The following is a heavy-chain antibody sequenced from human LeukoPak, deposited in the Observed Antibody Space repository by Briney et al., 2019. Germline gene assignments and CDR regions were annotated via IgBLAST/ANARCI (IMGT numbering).Heavy chain of an antibody. CDR2: MNPNSGNT. CDR1: GYTFTSYD. Sequence: ASVKVSCKASGYTFTSYDINWVRQATGQGLEWMGWMNPNSGNTGYAQKFQGRVTITRNTSISTAYMELSSLRSEDTAVYYCARGCPGTSCLNVDMDVWGKGTTATVSS. V-gene: IGHV1-8*03. CDR3: ARGCPGTSCLNVDMDV. J-gene: IGHJ6*03. D-gene: IGHD2-2*01.